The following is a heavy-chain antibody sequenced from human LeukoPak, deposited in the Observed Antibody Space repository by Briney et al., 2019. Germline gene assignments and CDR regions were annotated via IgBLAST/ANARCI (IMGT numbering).Heavy chain of an antibody. V-gene: IGHV3-30*18. CDR1: GFTFSSYG. Sequence: GGSLRLSCAASGFTFSSYGMHWVRQAPGKGLEWVAVISYDGSNKYYADSVKGRFTISRDNSKNTLYLQMNSLRAEDTAVYYCAKDAGLEVAGTFDYWGQGTLVTVSS. CDR3: AKDAGLEVAGTFDY. J-gene: IGHJ4*02. D-gene: IGHD6-19*01. CDR2: ISYDGSNK.